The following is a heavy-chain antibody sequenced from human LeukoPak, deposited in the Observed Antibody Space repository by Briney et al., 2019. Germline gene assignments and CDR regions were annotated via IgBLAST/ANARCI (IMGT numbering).Heavy chain of an antibody. CDR1: GFTFSSYS. CDR3: ARDGDDYGDYDWFDP. CDR2: ISSSSSYI. J-gene: IGHJ5*02. D-gene: IGHD4-17*01. Sequence: GGPLRLSCAASGFTFSSYSMNWVRQAPGKGLEWVSSISSSSSYIYYADSVKGRFTISRDNAKNSLYLQMNSLRAEDTAVYYCARDGDDYGDYDWFDPWGQGTLVTVSS. V-gene: IGHV3-21*01.